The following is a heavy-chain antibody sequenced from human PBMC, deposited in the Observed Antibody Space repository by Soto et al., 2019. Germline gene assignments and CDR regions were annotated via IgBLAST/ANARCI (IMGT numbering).Heavy chain of an antibody. CDR1: GGSISSYY. V-gene: IGHV4-59*08. CDR2: IYYSGST. Sequence: SETLSLTCTVSGGSISSYYWSWIRQPPGKGLEWIGYIYYSGSTNYNPSLKSRVTISVDTSKNQFSLKLSPVTAADTAVYYCAIHTSSSWYVGNWFEPRGQGTLVTVSS. D-gene: IGHD6-13*01. CDR3: AIHTSSSWYVGNWFEP. J-gene: IGHJ5*02.